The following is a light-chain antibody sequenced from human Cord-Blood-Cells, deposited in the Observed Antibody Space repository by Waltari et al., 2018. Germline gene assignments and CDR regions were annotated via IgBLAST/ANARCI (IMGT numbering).Light chain of an antibody. Sequence: QSVLTQPPSVSGAPGQRVTISCTGSSSNIGAGYDVHWYQQLPGTAPKLLIYGNSNLPSGVPDRFSGSNSGTSASLAITGLQAEDEADYYCQSYDSSLSGSVFGGGTKLTVL. CDR1: SSNIGAGYD. CDR3: QSYDSSLSGSV. V-gene: IGLV1-40*01. CDR2: GNS. J-gene: IGLJ3*02.